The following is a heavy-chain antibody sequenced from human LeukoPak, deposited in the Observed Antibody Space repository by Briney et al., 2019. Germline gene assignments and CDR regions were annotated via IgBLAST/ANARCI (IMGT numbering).Heavy chain of an antibody. J-gene: IGHJ4*02. D-gene: IGHD1-7*01. CDR3: AKDRGTGNTVDYFDY. CDR1: GFTFSSYG. Sequence: GGSLRLSCAASGFTFSSYGMHWVRQAPGKGLEWVAFIRYDGSKNYYADSVKGRFTISRDNSRNTLDLQMNSLRAEDTAVYYCAKDRGTGNTVDYFDYWGQGTLVTVSS. V-gene: IGHV3-30*02. CDR2: IRYDGSKN.